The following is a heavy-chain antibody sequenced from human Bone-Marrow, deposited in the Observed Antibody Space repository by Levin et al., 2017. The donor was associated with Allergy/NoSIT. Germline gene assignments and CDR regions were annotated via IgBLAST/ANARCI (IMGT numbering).Heavy chain of an antibody. D-gene: IGHD3-22*01. Sequence: GESLKISCAASGFTFSSYWMSWVRQAPGKGLEWVANIKQDGSEKYYVDSVKGRFTISRDNAKNSLYLQMNSLRAEDTAVYYCARELNYYDSSGYYSLFDYWGQGTLVTVSS. CDR3: ARELNYYDSSGYYSLFDY. CDR2: IKQDGSEK. V-gene: IGHV3-7*01. J-gene: IGHJ4*02. CDR1: GFTFSSYW.